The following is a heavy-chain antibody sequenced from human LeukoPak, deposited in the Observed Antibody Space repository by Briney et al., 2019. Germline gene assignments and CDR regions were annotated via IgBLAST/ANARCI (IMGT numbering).Heavy chain of an antibody. V-gene: IGHV3-23*01. Sequence: GGSLRLSCAASGFTFSSYGMHWVRQAPGKGLEWVSAIGGRGGKTYYAGSVNGRFTISRDNSKNTLYLQMNSLRAEDTAVYYCAKPLHDYGDSYFDYWGQGTLVTVSS. J-gene: IGHJ4*02. CDR1: GFTFSSYG. D-gene: IGHD4-17*01. CDR3: AKPLHDYGDSYFDY. CDR2: IGGRGGKT.